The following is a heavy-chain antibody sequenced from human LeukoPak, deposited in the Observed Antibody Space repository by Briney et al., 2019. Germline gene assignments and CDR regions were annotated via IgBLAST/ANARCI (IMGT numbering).Heavy chain of an antibody. Sequence: PGGSLRLSCAASGFTFSSYGMHWVRQAPGKGLEWVAFIRHEGSNKYYADSVKGRFTISRDNSKNTLYLQMNSLRAEDTAVYYCAKPGGPGVAARGAFDLWGQGTLVTVSS. CDR1: GFTFSSYG. D-gene: IGHD2-8*01. CDR3: AKPGGPGVAARGAFDL. CDR2: IRHEGSNK. V-gene: IGHV3-30*02. J-gene: IGHJ3*01.